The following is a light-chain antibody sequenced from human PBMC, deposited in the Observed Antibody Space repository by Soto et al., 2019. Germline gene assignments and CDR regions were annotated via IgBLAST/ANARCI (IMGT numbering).Light chain of an antibody. CDR3: QQFNGYPLLT. CDR2: DAS. V-gene: IGKV1-13*02. J-gene: IGKJ4*01. CDR1: QGISSA. Sequence: AIQLTQSPSSLSASVGDRVTITCRASQGISSALAWYQQKPGKTPKLLIYDASTLESGVPSRFSGGGSGTDFTLTISSLQPEDFATYYCQQFNGYPLLTFGGGTKVEIK.